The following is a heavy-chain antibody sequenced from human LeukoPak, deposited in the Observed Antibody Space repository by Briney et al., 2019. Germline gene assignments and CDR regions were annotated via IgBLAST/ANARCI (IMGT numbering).Heavy chain of an antibody. CDR3: AREGSRHYYDSSGNSRYFQH. Sequence: PSETLSLTCTVSGGSIRSYYWSWIRQPPGKGLEWIGYIYYSGSTNYNPSLKSRVTISVDTSKNQLSLKLSSVTAADTAAYYCAREGSRHYYDSSGNSRYFQHWGQGTLVTVSS. CDR2: IYYSGST. J-gene: IGHJ1*01. D-gene: IGHD3-22*01. CDR1: GGSIRSYY. V-gene: IGHV4-59*01.